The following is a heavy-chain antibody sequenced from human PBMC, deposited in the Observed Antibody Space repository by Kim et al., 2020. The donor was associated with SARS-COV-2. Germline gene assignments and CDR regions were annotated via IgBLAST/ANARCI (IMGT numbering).Heavy chain of an antibody. Sequence: GGSLRLSCAASGFTFSSYSMNWVRQAPGKGLEWVSYISSSSSTIYYADSVKGRFTISRDNAKNSLYLQMNSLRDEDTAVYYCARDPYYDSSDLGPVDYWGQGTLVTVSS. J-gene: IGHJ4*02. CDR2: ISSSSSTI. V-gene: IGHV3-48*02. CDR1: GFTFSSYS. CDR3: ARDPYYDSSDLGPVDY. D-gene: IGHD3-22*01.